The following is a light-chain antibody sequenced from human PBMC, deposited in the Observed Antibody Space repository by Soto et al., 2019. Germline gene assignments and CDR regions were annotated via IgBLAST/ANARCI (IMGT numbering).Light chain of an antibody. J-gene: IGKJ1*01. CDR3: QQYNNWPPWT. CDR1: QSVRNN. V-gene: IGKV3D-15*01. CDR2: GAS. Sequence: TQSPDTLSLSPVEIVXVSXRAXQSVRNNYLAWYQQKPGQAPRLLIYGASNRATGIPDRFSGSGSGTEFTLTISSLQSEDFAVYYCQQYNNWPPWTFGQGTKVDIK.